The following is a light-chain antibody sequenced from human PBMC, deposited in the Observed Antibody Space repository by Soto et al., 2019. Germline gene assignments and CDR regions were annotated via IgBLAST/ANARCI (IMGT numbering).Light chain of an antibody. CDR3: ASHAGSSAV. Sequence: QSALTQPPSASGSPGQSVTISCTGTSSDVGGYNYVSWYQQHPGKAPKVIIYDVSKRPSGVPDRFSGSKSGNTASLTGSGLQSEEEADYYCASHAGSSAVFGGGTKVTVL. V-gene: IGLV2-8*01. CDR1: SSDVGGYNY. CDR2: DVS. J-gene: IGLJ2*01.